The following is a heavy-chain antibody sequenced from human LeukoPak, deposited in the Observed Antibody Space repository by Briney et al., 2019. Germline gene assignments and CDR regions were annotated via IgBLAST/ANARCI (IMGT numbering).Heavy chain of an antibody. V-gene: IGHV3-7*01. CDR1: GFTFSSYW. CDR3: ARDDCSSISCYHNWFDP. D-gene: IGHD2-2*01. CDR2: IKQDGSEK. Sequence: GGSLRLSCAASGFTFSSYWMSWVRQAPGKGLEWVANIKQDGSEKYYVDSVKGRFTISRDNAKNSLYLQMNSLRAEDTAVYYCARDDCSSISCYHNWFDPWGQGTLVTVS. J-gene: IGHJ5*02.